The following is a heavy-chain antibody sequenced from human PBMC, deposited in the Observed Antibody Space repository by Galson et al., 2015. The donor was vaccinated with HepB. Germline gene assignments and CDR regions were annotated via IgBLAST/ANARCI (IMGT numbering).Heavy chain of an antibody. V-gene: IGHV3-7*03. CDR2: INQGASDK. J-gene: IGHJ4*02. CDR3: ARGGWFGSGSHYGLLEH. Sequence: SLRLSCAASGFVFSNYWMIWVRQAPGKGLECVAHINQGASDKYYVDSVKGRFTISRDDSKNSLYLQMSSLKVEDTAVYYCARGGWFGSGSHYGLLEHWGQGALVTVSS. CDR1: GFVFSNYW. D-gene: IGHD3-10*01.